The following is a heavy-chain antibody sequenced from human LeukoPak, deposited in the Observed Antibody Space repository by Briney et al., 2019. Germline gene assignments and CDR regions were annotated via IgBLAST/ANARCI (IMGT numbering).Heavy chain of an antibody. CDR2: IIPIFGTA. CDR3: ARGAGGSYYLPFDY. V-gene: IGHV1-69*01. J-gene: IGHJ4*02. CDR1: GGTFGSYA. D-gene: IGHD1-26*01. Sequence: SVKVSCKASGGTFGSYAISWVRQAPGQGLEWMGGIIPIFGTANYAQKFQGRVTITADESTSTAYMELSSLRSEDTAVYYCARGAGGSYYLPFDYWGQGTLVTVSS.